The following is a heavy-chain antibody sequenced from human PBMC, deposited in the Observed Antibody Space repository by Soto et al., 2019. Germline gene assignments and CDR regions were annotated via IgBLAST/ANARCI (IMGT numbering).Heavy chain of an antibody. CDR2: ISAYNGNT. CDR3: ARGGTPIDY. V-gene: IGHV1-18*01. D-gene: IGHD3-16*01. J-gene: IGHJ4*02. CDR1: GYTFTNFG. Sequence: QVQLVQSGAEVKKPGASVKVSCKASGYTFTNFGISWVRQAPGQGLEWMGWISAYNGNTNYAQKFQGRVTMTTDTSTSTAYMEVRCLRFDDTALYSWARGGTPIDYWGQGTLVTVSS.